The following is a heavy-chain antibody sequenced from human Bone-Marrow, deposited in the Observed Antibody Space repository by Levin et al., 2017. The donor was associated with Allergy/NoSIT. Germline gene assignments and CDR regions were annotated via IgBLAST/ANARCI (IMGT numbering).Heavy chain of an antibody. J-gene: IGHJ6*02. CDR2: IKQDGSEK. D-gene: IGHD3-22*01. CDR1: GFTFSSYW. CDR3: ARARGYYYDSSGYYSDYGMDV. Sequence: GGSLRLSCAASGFTFSSYWMSWVRQAPGKGLEWVANIKQDGSEKYYVDSVKGRFTISRDNAKNSLYLQMNSLRAEDTAVYYCARARGYYYDSSGYYSDYGMDVWGQGTTVTVSS. V-gene: IGHV3-7*01.